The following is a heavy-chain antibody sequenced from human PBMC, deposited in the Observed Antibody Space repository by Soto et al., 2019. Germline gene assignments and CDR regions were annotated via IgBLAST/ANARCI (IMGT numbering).Heavy chain of an antibody. Sequence: GGSLRLSCAASGFTFDDYAMHWVRQAPGKGLEWVSGISWNSGSIGYADSVKGRFTISRDNAKNSLYLQMNSLRAEDTALYYCAKDLSELGLDAFDIWGQGTMVTVSS. CDR3: AKDLSELGLDAFDI. D-gene: IGHD7-27*01. CDR2: ISWNSGSI. J-gene: IGHJ3*02. CDR1: GFTFDDYA. V-gene: IGHV3-9*01.